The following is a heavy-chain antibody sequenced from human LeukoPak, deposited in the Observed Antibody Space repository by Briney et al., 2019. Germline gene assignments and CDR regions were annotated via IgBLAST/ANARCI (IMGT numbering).Heavy chain of an antibody. CDR3: AKDYYDSSGYYYEILSYYFDY. J-gene: IGHJ4*02. D-gene: IGHD3-22*01. CDR2: ISSSGSTI. CDR1: GFTFSSYE. V-gene: IGHV3-48*03. Sequence: PGGSLRLSCAASGFTFSSYEMNWVRQAPGKGLEWVSYISSSGSTIYYADSVKGRFTISRDNAKNSLYLQMNSLRAEDTAVYYCAKDYYDSSGYYYEILSYYFDYWGQGTLVTVSS.